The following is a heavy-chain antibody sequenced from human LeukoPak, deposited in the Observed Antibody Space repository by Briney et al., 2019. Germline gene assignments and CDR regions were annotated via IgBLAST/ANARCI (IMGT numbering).Heavy chain of an antibody. CDR2: ISSSGNT. V-gene: IGHV4-4*07. CDR1: GASISDYY. Sequence: PSETLSLTCTGSGASISDYYWSWIRQPAGKGLEWIGRISSSGNTNYNPSLKSRVTMSVDTSKNQFSLKLSSVTAADTAVYYCARDRGELYDYWGQGTLVTVSS. J-gene: IGHJ4*02. CDR3: ARDRGELYDY. D-gene: IGHD3-10*01.